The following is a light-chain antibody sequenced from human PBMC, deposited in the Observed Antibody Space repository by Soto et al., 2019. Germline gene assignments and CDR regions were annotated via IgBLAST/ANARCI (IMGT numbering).Light chain of an antibody. CDR1: QSVNRNF. J-gene: IGKJ1*01. CDR2: GAS. Sequence: EVVLTQSPGTLSLSPGERATLSCRASQSVNRNFLAWSQQTPGQAPRLLIFGASSRATGIPDRFSGSGSGTDFTLTISRLEPEDFAVHYCQQYGTSPRTFGQGTKVEIK. CDR3: QQYGTSPRT. V-gene: IGKV3-20*01.